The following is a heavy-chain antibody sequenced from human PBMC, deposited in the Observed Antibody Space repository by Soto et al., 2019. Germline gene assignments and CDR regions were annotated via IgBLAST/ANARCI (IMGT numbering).Heavy chain of an antibody. J-gene: IGHJ5*02. CDR2: IYPGDSET. CDR1: GYSFTNYW. Sequence: GESLKISCTGVGYSFTNYWVGWVRQRPGKGLEWMGIIYPGDSETRYSPSLEGQVTISVDKSITTAYLQWSSLKASDTAMYYCARRYCTTTICAPWFDTWGQGTLVTVSS. CDR3: ARRYCTTTICAPWFDT. V-gene: IGHV5-51*01. D-gene: IGHD2-8*01.